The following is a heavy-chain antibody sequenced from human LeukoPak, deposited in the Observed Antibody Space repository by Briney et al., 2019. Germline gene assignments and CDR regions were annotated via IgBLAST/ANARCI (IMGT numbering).Heavy chain of an antibody. CDR1: GFTFSNYA. V-gene: IGHV3-21*01. D-gene: IGHD2-2*02. Sequence: PGESLRLSCEASGFTFSNYAMSWVRQAPGKGLEWVSSINHHSGFIYYADSVKGRFTISRDNAQSSLYLEMNSLRAEDTAVYYCARDHRYKKPSLAYRRFDLWGPGTLVTVSS. J-gene: IGHJ5*02. CDR2: INHHSGFI. CDR3: ARDHRYKKPSLAYRRFDL.